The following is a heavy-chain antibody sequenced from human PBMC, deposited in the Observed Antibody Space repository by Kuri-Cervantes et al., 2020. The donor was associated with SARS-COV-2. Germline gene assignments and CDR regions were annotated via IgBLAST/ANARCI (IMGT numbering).Heavy chain of an antibody. J-gene: IGHJ5*02. CDR3: ACELDGRSWFATGWFDP. Sequence: SPKISCAASGFTFDEYAMHWVPQAPGKGLEWVSGNSWYSGSIGYADSVKGRFTISRDNAKNSLYLQMNSLRAEDTAVYYGACELDGRSWFATGWFDPWGQGTLVTVSS. V-gene: IGHV3-9*01. CDR2: NSWYSGSI. CDR1: GFTFDEYA. D-gene: IGHD6-13*01.